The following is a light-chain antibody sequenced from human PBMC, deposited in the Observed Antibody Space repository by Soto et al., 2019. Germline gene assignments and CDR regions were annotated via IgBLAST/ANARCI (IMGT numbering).Light chain of an antibody. CDR2: GAS. J-gene: IGKJ1*01. CDR1: QSVRSE. CDR3: QQRSNWPRT. Sequence: EIVMTQSPASLSVSPGERVTLSCRASQSVRSELAWYQQKSGQPPRLLIYGASTRATGIPARFSGSGSGTEFTLTINDLQSEDFAVYYCQQRSNWPRTFGQGTKVDI. V-gene: IGKV3-15*01.